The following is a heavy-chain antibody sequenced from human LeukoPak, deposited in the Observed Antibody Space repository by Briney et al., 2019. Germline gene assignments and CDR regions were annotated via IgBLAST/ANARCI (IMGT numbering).Heavy chain of an antibody. V-gene: IGHV3-23*01. J-gene: IGHJ4*02. Sequence: PGGSLRLSCAASGFTFSNYAMSWVRQAPGKGLGWVSAISASGSNTYYADSVKGRFTISRDNSKNTLYLQMNSLRAEGTAVYYCAKGQSGWSRGDFDFWGQGALVTVSS. CDR3: AKGQSGWSRGDFDF. D-gene: IGHD6-19*01. CDR2: ISASGSNT. CDR1: GFTFSNYA.